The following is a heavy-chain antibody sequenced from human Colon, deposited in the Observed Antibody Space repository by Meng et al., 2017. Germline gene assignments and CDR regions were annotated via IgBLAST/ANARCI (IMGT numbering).Heavy chain of an antibody. CDR2: ISYSGGT. V-gene: IGHV4-39*07. D-gene: IGHD1-1*01. CDR1: GGSISSSTHY. Sequence: SETLSLTCSVSGGSISSSTHYWVWIRQPPGKGLVWIGSISYSGGTDYNPSLKSRVTISVDTSKNLFSLKLSSVTAADTAVYYCVRKTTGTMLEYWGQGTLVTVSS. CDR3: VRKTTGTMLEY. J-gene: IGHJ4*02.